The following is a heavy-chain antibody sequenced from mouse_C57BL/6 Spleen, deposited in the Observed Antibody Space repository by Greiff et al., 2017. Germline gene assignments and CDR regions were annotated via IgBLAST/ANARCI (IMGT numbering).Heavy chain of an antibody. J-gene: IGHJ1*03. CDR2: IHPSDSDT. CDR1: GYTFTSYW. CDR3: ASITTVVAPDV. V-gene: IGHV1-74*01. Sequence: QVQLQQPGAELVKPGASVKVSCKASGYTFTSYWMHWVKQRPGQGLEWIGRIHPSDSDTNYNQKFKGTATLTVDKSSSTAYMQRSSLTSEDSAVYYCASITTVVAPDVWGTGTTVTVSS. D-gene: IGHD1-1*01.